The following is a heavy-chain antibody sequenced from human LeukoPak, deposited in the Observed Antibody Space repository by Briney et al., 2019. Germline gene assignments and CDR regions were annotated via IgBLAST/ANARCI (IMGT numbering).Heavy chain of an antibody. Sequence: GGSLRLSCAASGFTFSSYDMSWVRQAPGKGLEWVLANSGSGGTTYADSVKGRFTISRDNSKNTLYLQMNSLRAEDTAVYYCAKGEMATISFWWHQYYFDYWGQGTLVTVSS. CDR1: GFTFSSYD. CDR3: AKGEMATISFWWHQYYFDY. J-gene: IGHJ4*02. V-gene: IGHV3-23*01. CDR2: NSGSGGTT. D-gene: IGHD5-24*01.